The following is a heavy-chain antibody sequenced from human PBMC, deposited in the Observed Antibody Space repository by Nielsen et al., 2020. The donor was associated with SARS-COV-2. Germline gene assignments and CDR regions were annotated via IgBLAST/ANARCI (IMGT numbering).Heavy chain of an antibody. CDR1: GFTFSSYA. CDR3: VKDQRYYDYVWGSYRSYYFDY. V-gene: IGHV3-64D*06. Sequence: GESLKISCSASGFTFSSYAMHWVRPAPGKGLEYVSAISSNGGSTYYADSVKGRFTISRDNSKNTLYLQMSSLRAEDTAVYYCVKDQRYYDYVWGSYRSYYFDYWGQGTLVTVSS. D-gene: IGHD3-16*02. J-gene: IGHJ4*02. CDR2: ISSNGGST.